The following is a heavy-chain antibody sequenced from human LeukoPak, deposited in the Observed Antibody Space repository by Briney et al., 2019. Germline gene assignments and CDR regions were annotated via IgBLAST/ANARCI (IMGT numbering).Heavy chain of an antibody. CDR2: INPNSGGT. Sequence: ASVKVSCKASGYTFTGYYMHWVRQAPGQGLEWMGWINPNSGGTNYAQKYQGRVTMTRDTSISTAYMELSRLRSDDTAVYYCAREDPGPDCSSTSCYPGPDYWGQGTLVTVSS. D-gene: IGHD2-2*01. J-gene: IGHJ4*02. CDR3: AREDPGPDCSSTSCYPGPDY. V-gene: IGHV1-2*02. CDR1: GYTFTGYY.